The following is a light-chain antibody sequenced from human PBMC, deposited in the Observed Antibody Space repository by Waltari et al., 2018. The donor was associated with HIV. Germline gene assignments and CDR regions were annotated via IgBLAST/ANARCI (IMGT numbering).Light chain of an antibody. CDR3: ASWDDSLNGYV. CDR2: SKS. CDR1: SSNIGSNA. J-gene: IGLJ1*01. Sequence: QSVLTQPPSASGTPGQRVTISCSGSSSNIGSNAVNWYQQLPGTAPKLLIYSKSQRPSGVPDRFSGSKCGTSASWAISGLQSEDEADYYCASWDDSLNGYVFGTGTKVTVL. V-gene: IGLV1-44*01.